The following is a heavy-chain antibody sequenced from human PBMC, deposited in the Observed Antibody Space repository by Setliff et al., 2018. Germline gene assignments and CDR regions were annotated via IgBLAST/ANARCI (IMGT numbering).Heavy chain of an antibody. CDR3: AKDQGYCSGGSCYSDGWFDP. D-gene: IGHD2-15*01. J-gene: IGHJ5*02. V-gene: IGHV3-23*01. Sequence: PGGSLRLSCAASGFTFSSYAMSWVRQAPGKGLEWVSAISGSGGSTYYADSVKGRFTISRDNSKNTLYLQMNSLRAEDTAVYYCAKDQGYCSGGSCYSDGWFDPWGQGTLVTVSS. CDR1: GFTFSSYA. CDR2: ISGSGGST.